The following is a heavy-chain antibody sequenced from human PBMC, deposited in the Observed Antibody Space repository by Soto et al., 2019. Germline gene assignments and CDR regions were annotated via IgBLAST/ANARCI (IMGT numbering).Heavy chain of an antibody. CDR3: AHGSCFGADCYPNPYFDF. CDR1: GFSLSTTEEG. J-gene: IGHJ4*02. V-gene: IGHV2-5*02. D-gene: IGHD2-21*02. Sequence: QITLKESGPTLVKPTQTLTLTCTFSGFSLSTTEEGVGWIRQPPGKAPEWLALIYWDGDQRYSPSLKTRLTTTKNTSKNQVVLTVPNVDPVDTATYYCAHGSCFGADCYPNPYFDFWGQGILVTVSS. CDR2: IYWDGDQ.